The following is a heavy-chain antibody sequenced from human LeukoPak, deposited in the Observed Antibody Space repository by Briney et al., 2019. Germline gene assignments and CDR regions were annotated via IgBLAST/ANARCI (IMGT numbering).Heavy chain of an antibody. Sequence: GGSLRLSCAASGFTFSSFGLHWVRQAPGKGLEWVAVIWYDGNSKYYADSVKGRFTISRDNSKNTLNLQMNSLRAEDTAVYYCARDISSSLDAFDIWGQGTMVTVSP. D-gene: IGHD6-13*01. J-gene: IGHJ3*02. CDR3: ARDISSSLDAFDI. V-gene: IGHV3-33*01. CDR1: GFTFSSFG. CDR2: IWYDGNSK.